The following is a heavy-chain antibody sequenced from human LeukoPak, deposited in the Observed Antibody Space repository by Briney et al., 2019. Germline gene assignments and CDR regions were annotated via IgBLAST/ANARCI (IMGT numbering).Heavy chain of an antibody. V-gene: IGHV4-4*02. J-gene: IGHJ4*02. CDR1: GGSITSTNY. Sequence: ASGTLSLICGVSGGSITSTNYWTWVRQPPGKGLEWIGEVNLHGGTNYNPSLKSRVGISVDKSENHISLQLTAVTAADTAVYYCAREGGPYRPFDYSGQGILVTVSS. CDR3: AREGGPYRPFDY. CDR2: VNLHGGT.